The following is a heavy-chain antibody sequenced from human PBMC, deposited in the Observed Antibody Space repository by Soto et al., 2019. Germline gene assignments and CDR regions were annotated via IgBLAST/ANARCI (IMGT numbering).Heavy chain of an antibody. V-gene: IGHV1-8*01. J-gene: IGHJ4*02. CDR2: MQPSSGRT. CDR1: GYSFTSLD. CDR3: ARGVAAGVDC. D-gene: IGHD2-15*01. Sequence: QVQLVQSGAEVREPGASVKVSCKASGYSFTSLDINWVRQTTGQGLEWMGWMQPSSGRTGYAQKFQGRVTMTRDTSITTASIELSSPTSADTAFLCCARGVAAGVDCWGQGSLVTVSS.